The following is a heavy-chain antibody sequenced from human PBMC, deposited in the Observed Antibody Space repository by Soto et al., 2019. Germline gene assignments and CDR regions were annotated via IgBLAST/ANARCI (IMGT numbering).Heavy chain of an antibody. Sequence: QVQLVQSGAEVKKPGSSVKVSCKASGGNFNNYAISWVRQASAQGLQWMGGIIPIIDTTHYAQKLQGRVTISADRGRTTVYMELTGLTSDDSATYFCAREPRDRDALSLWGQGTVVTVSS. CDR1: GGNFNNYA. CDR3: AREPRDRDALSL. V-gene: IGHV1-69*06. J-gene: IGHJ3*01. D-gene: IGHD2-21*01. CDR2: IIPIIDTT.